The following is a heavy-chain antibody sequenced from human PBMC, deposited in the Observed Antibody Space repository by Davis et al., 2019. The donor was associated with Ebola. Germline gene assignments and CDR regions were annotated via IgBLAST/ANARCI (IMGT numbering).Heavy chain of an antibody. CDR3: AKAPLSTGRVFFDY. V-gene: IGHV3-48*03. Sequence: GGSLRLSCAASGFTFNKYEMNWVRQAPGKGLEWISYISDSGSTTYYTDSVKGRFTISRDNAKNSLYLQMNSLRAEDTAVYYCAKAPLSTGRVFFDYWGQGTLVTVSS. J-gene: IGHJ4*02. D-gene: IGHD1-14*01. CDR1: GFTFNKYE. CDR2: ISDSGSTT.